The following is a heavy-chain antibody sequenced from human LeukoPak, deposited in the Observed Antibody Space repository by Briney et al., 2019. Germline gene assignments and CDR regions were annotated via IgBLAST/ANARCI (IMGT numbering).Heavy chain of an antibody. CDR1: GGSFSAYY. CDR3: AREGRGGYCSGGSCYQTSAFDI. V-gene: IGHV4-34*01. CDR2: INHSGST. Sequence: SETLSLTCAVYGGSFSAYYWSWIRQPPGKGLEWIGEINHSGSTNYNPSLKSRVTISVDTSKNQFSLKLSSVTAADTAVYYCAREGRGGYCSGGSCYQTSAFDIWGQGTMVTVSS. J-gene: IGHJ3*02. D-gene: IGHD2-15*01.